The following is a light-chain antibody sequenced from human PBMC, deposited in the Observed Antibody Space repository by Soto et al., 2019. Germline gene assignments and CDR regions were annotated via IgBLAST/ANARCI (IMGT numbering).Light chain of an antibody. V-gene: IGKV3-11*01. Sequence: EIVLTQSPGTLSFSPGERATLSCRASQSVSSYLAWYQQKPGQAPRLLIYDASNRATGIPARFSGSGSGTVFTLTISSLEPADFAVYYCQQRSNWPPNTFGQGTRLEI. CDR1: QSVSSY. CDR2: DAS. CDR3: QQRSNWPPNT. J-gene: IGKJ5*01.